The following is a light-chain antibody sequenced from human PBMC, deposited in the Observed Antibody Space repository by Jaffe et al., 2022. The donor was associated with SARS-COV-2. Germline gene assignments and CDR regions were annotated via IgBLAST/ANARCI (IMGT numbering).Light chain of an antibody. Sequence: EIVLTQSPGTLSLSPGEGATLSCRASQIVSSRYLAWYLQKPGQAPRLLIYGASTRATGIPDRFSGSGSGTDFTLTITTLEPEDFAVYYCQQYAGSPATFGGGTKVEI. V-gene: IGKV3-20*01. CDR2: GAS. CDR3: QQYAGSPAT. CDR1: QIVSSRY. J-gene: IGKJ4*01.